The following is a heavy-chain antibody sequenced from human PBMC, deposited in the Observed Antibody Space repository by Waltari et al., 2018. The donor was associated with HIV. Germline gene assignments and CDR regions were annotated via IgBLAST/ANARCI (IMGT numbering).Heavy chain of an antibody. CDR1: GLTFSNYD. D-gene: IGHD1-1*01. V-gene: IGHV3-13*01. CDR2: IGTAGDT. J-gene: IGHJ6*02. Sequence: EVQLVESGGGLVQPGGSLRLSCAASGLTFSNYDMHWVRQATGKGLEWVSGIGTAGDTYYPGSVKGRFTISRENAKNSLHLQMNSLRAGDTAVYYCVRICKLNCYYYYGMDVWGQGTTVTVSS. CDR3: VRICKLNCYYYYGMDV.